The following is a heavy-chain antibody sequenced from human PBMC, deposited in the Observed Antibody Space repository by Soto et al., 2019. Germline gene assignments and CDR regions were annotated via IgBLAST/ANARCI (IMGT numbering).Heavy chain of an antibody. CDR2: IKYDGGEQ. CDR3: AVGFHWFDS. V-gene: IGHV3-7*01. CDR1: GFTFGNFW. J-gene: IGHJ5*01. Sequence: GGSLRLSCAASGFTFGNFWMSWVRQAPGKGLDWVANIKYDGGEQNYVDSVKGRFTISRDNTKNSLYLQMNSLRAEDTAVYYCAVGFHWFDSWGQGSLVTVSS.